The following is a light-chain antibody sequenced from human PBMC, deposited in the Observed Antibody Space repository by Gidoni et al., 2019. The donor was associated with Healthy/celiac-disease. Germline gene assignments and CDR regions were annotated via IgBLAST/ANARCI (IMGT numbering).Light chain of an antibody. CDR1: KLGDQY. V-gene: IGLV3-1*01. CDR3: QAWDSSTAV. Sequence: SSEPSQPPSISASPGQTASITCSGDKLGDQYACCYQQTPGQSPVLVIYQDSKRPSGIPERFSGSHSGNTATLTISGTQAMDEADYYCQAWDSSTAVFGGGTKLTVL. CDR2: QDS. J-gene: IGLJ2*01.